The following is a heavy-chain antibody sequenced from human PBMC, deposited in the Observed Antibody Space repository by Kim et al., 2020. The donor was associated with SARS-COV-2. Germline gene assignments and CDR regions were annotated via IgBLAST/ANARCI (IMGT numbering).Heavy chain of an antibody. CDR3: ARLLTLYYYDSSGYYY. Sequence: SETLSLTCTVSGGSISSSSYYWGWIRQPPGKGLEWIGSIYYSGSTYYNPSLKSRVTISVDTSKNQFSLKLSSVTAADTAVYYCARLLTLYYYDSSGYYY. CDR1: GGSISSSSYY. V-gene: IGHV4-39*01. D-gene: IGHD3-22*01. J-gene: IGHJ6*01. CDR2: IYYSGST.